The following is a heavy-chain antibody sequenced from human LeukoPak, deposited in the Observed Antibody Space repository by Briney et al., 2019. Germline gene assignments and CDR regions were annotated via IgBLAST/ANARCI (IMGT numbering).Heavy chain of an antibody. D-gene: IGHD5-24*01. V-gene: IGHV1-18*01. J-gene: IGHJ4*02. CDR2: ISAYNGNT. CDR1: GYTFTSYG. CDR3: ARAVEMATTSDY. Sequence: ASAKVSCKASGYTFTSYGISWVRQAPGQRLEWMGWISAYNGNTNYAQKLQGRVTMTTDTSTSTAYMELRSLRSDDTAVYYCARAVEMATTSDYWGQGTLVTVSS.